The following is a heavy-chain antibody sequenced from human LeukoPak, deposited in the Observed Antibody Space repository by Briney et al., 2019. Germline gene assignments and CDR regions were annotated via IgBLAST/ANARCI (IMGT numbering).Heavy chain of an antibody. CDR2: IIPILGIA. D-gene: IGHD3-22*01. V-gene: IGHV1-69*04. J-gene: IGHJ4*02. Sequence: SVKVSCKASGGTFSSYAISWVRQAPGQGLEWMGRIIPILGIANYAQKFQGRVTITADNSTSTAYMELSSLRSEDTAVYYCARAAYYDSVAKRHFDYWGQGTLVTVSS. CDR1: GGTFSSYA. CDR3: ARAAYYDSVAKRHFDY.